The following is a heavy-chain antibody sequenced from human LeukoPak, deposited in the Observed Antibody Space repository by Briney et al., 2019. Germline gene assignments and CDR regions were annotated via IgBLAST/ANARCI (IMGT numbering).Heavy chain of an antibody. V-gene: IGHV4-39*01. Sequence: SETLSLTCTVSGGSISSSSYYWGSIRQPPGKGLEWIGSIYYSGSTYYNPSLKSRVTISVDTSKNQFSLKLSSVTAADTAVYYCARQGVAAAGKDYYYYYGMDVWGQGTTVTVSS. CDR1: GGSISSSSYY. J-gene: IGHJ6*02. CDR3: ARQGVAAAGKDYYYYYGMDV. CDR2: IYYSGST. D-gene: IGHD6-13*01.